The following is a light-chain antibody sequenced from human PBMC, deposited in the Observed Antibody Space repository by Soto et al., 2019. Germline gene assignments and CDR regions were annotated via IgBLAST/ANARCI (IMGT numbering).Light chain of an antibody. CDR2: EVT. J-gene: IGLJ1*01. CDR1: RSDVGSYSH. CDR3: ISYTGNGTSYV. V-gene: IGLV2-14*01. Sequence: QSALTQPASVSGSPGQSITISCSGTRSDVGSYSHVAWYQQFPGRTPKLIIYEVTYRPSGVTHRFSASKSGNTAYLTISGLQAGGDADYYCISYTGNGTSYVFGTGTTLTVL.